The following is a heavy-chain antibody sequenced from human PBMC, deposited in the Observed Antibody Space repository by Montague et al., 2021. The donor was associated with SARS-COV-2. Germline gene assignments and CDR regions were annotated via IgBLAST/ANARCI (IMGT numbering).Heavy chain of an antibody. J-gene: IGHJ1*01. CDR1: GFSLSTSGVG. CDR2: IYWDDDK. Sequence: VIHTQTLTLTCTFSGFSLSTSGVGVGWIRQPPGKALEWLALIYWDDDKRYSPSLKSRLTITKDTSKNQVVLTMTNMDPVDTATYYCAHRRGGFTTEYFHHWGQGTLVTVSS. CDR3: AHRRGGFTTEYFHH. D-gene: IGHD3-16*01. V-gene: IGHV2-5*02.